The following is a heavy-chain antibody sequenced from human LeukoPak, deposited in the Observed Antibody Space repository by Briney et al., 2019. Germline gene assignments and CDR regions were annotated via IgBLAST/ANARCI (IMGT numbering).Heavy chain of an antibody. D-gene: IGHD5-18*01. V-gene: IGHV3-7*01. CDR1: GFTFSSYW. CDR2: IKQDGSEK. Sequence: GGSLRLSCAASGFTFSSYWMSRVRQAPGKGLEWVANIKQDGSEKYYVDSVKGRFTISRDNAKNTLYLQMNSLRAEDTAVYYCAGGGGYSYGSFDYWGQGTLVTVSS. CDR3: AGGGGYSYGSFDY. J-gene: IGHJ4*02.